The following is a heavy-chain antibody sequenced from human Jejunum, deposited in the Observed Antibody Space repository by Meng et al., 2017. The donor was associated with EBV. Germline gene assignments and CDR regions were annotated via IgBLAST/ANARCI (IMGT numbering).Heavy chain of an antibody. Sequence: QVPLCHSGAEVENLGASVRVFCQASEYIFTTYDLHGVRQAPGQRLEWMGWINGGATSTVYSQNFQGRLTIARDTSARTAFMELSSLTSEDTAVYYCASGPSCSSGSCQEFDYWGQGTLVTVSS. V-gene: IGHV1-3*01. CDR3: ASGPSCSSGSCQEFDY. CDR1: EYIFTTYD. CDR2: INGGATST. J-gene: IGHJ4*02. D-gene: IGHD2-2*01.